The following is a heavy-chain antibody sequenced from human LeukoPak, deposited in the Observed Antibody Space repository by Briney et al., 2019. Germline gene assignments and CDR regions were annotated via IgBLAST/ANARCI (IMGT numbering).Heavy chain of an antibody. V-gene: IGHV1-18*01. Sequence: GASVKVSCKASGYTFTSYGISWVRQAPGQGLEWMGWISAYNGNTNYAQKLQGRVTMTTDTSTSTAYMELRSLRSDDTAVYYCARDTYASAYDILTXXXRFDYWGQGTLVTVS. J-gene: IGHJ4*02. D-gene: IGHD3-9*01. CDR1: GYTFTSYG. CDR3: ARDTYASAYDILTXXXRFDY. CDR2: ISAYNGNT.